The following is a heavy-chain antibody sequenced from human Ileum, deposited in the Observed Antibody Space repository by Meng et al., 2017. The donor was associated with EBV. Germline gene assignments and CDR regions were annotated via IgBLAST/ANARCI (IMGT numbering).Heavy chain of an antibody. V-gene: IGHV4-34*01. Sequence: QQSGPGLLKPSETLSLTCAVDGGSLNHHYWSWLRQPPGKGLEWIGEIDQSGYTKFNPSLSSRATISRDTSNNQFSRRLNSVTAADTALYYCARYGRCNGNSFYCFDPWGQGTLVTVSS. CDR2: IDQSGYT. D-gene: IGHD4-23*01. CDR1: GGSLNHHY. J-gene: IGHJ5*02. CDR3: ARYGRCNGNSFYCFDP.